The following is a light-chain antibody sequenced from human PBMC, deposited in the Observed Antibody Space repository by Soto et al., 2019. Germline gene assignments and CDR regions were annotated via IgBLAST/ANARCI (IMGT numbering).Light chain of an antibody. CDR1: SSDIGSHNY. J-gene: IGLJ1*01. CDR3: SSYATSGTPYV. CDR2: DVT. V-gene: IGLV2-14*01. Sequence: QSVLTQPASVSGSPGQSITISCTGTSSDIGSHNYVSWYQQHPGKAPKLMIFDVTSRPSGVSNRFSGSKSGNTASLTISGLQAEDEADYYCSSYATSGTPYVFATGTKLTVL.